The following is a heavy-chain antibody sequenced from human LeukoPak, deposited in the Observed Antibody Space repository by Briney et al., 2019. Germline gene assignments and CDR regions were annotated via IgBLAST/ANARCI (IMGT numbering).Heavy chain of an antibody. V-gene: IGHV4-39*01. D-gene: IGHD6-13*01. J-gene: IGHJ4*02. CDR3: ARHVIKFRRGNGSSWYYFDY. CDR1: GGSISSSLYY. CDR2: IFYSGIT. Sequence: SETLSLTCTVSGGSISSSLYYWGWIRQPPGKGLEWIGSIFYSGITYYNPSLQSRVTISVDTSKSQFSLKLSSVTAADTAVYYCARHVIKFRRGNGSSWYYFDYWGQGTLVTVSS.